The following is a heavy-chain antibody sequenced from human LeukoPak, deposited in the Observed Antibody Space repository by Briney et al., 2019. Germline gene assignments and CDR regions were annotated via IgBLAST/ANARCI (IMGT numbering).Heavy chain of an antibody. J-gene: IGHJ4*02. V-gene: IGHV3-48*04. CDR1: GFTFSYYW. D-gene: IGHD4-23*01. CDR2: ISSSGSTI. Sequence: GGSLRLSCAASGFTFSYYWMHWVRQAPGKGLEWVSYISSSGSTIYYADSVKGRFTISRDNAKNSLYLQMNSLRAGDTAVYYCARDYGGSSPFDYWGQGTLVTVSS. CDR3: ARDYGGSSPFDY.